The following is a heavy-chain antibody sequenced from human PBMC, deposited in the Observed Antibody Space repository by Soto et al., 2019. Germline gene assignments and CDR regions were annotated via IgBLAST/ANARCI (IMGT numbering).Heavy chain of an antibody. Sequence: SETLSLTCTVSGGSISSSSYYWGWIRQPPGKGLEWIGSIYYSGSTYYNPSLKSRVTISVDTSKNQFSLKLSSVTAADTAVYYCARHPRVSDWDFDYWGQGTLVTVSS. CDR1: GGSISSSSYY. V-gene: IGHV4-39*01. D-gene: IGHD2-21*01. J-gene: IGHJ4*02. CDR3: ARHPRVSDWDFDY. CDR2: IYYSGST.